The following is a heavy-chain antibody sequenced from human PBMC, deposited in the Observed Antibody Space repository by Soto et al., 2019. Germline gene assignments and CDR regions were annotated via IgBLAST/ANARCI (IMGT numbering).Heavy chain of an antibody. V-gene: IGHV3-30-3*01. CDR3: ARALRSIGTYYDILAGPLGGY. J-gene: IGHJ4*02. D-gene: IGHD3-9*01. CDR1: GFTFSSYA. Sequence: PGGSLRLSCAASGFTFSSYAMHWVRQAPGKGLEWVAVISYDGSNKYYADSVKGRFTISRDNSKNTLYLQMNSLRAEDTAVYYCARALRSIGTYYDILAGPLGGYWGQGTLVTVSS. CDR2: ISYDGSNK.